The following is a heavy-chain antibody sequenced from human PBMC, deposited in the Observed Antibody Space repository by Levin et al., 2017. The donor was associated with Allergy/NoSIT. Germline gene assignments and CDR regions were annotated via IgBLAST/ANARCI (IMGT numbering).Heavy chain of an antibody. CDR1: GYSFSDYY. CDR2: INPDSGGT. J-gene: IGHJ5*02. Sequence: ASVKVSCKASGYSFSDYYIHWVRQAPGQGLEWMGWINPDSGGTKYAQKFQGRVTMTRDTSISTAYMDLSRLRSDDTAVYYCARDGTFYDLLTGWGWGINWFDPWGQGTLVTVSS. V-gene: IGHV1-2*02. CDR3: ARDGTFYDLLTGWGWGINWFDP. D-gene: IGHD3-9*01.